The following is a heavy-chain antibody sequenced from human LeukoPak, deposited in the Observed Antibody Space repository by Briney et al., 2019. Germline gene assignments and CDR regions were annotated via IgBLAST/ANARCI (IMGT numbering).Heavy chain of an antibody. J-gene: IGHJ4*02. CDR2: ISGSGGST. CDR3: ARDRGNYLFDY. V-gene: IGHV3-23*01. CDR1: GFTFSSYA. D-gene: IGHD4-11*01. Sequence: GGSLRLSCAASGFTFSSYAMSWVRQAPGKGLAWVSAISGSGGSTYYADSVKGRFTISRDNSKNTLYLQMNSLRAEDTAVYYCARDRGNYLFDYWGQGTLVTVSS.